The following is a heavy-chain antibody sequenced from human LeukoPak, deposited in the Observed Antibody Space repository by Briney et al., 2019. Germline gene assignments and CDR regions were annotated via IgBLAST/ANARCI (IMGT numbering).Heavy chain of an antibody. J-gene: IGHJ4*02. D-gene: IGHD6-13*01. Sequence: GGSLRLSCAASGFTFSSYGMHWVRQAPGKGLEWVAVIWYGGSNKYYAGSVKGRFTISRDNSKNTLYLQMNSLRAEDTAVYYCAKDRDWASAVGTDFEYWGQGTLVTVSS. CDR2: IWYGGSNK. CDR3: AKDRDWASAVGTDFEY. V-gene: IGHV3-30*02. CDR1: GFTFSSYG.